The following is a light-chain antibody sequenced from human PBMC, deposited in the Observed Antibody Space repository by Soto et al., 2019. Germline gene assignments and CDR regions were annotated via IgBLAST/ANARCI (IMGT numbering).Light chain of an antibody. CDR3: QRYGSSPLT. CDR1: QSVSSNH. CDR2: GAS. J-gene: IGKJ4*01. Sequence: EIVLTQSPGTRSLSPGERATLSCRASQSVSSNHVAWYQQKPGQAPRLLIYGASTRASGIPDRFSGSGSGTDFTLTISRLEPEDLAVYYCQRYGSSPLTFGGGTKVEIK. V-gene: IGKV3-20*01.